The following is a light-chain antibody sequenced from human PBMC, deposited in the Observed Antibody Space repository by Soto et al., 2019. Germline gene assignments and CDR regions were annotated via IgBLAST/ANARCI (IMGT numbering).Light chain of an antibody. V-gene: IGLV1-47*01. J-gene: IGLJ3*02. Sequence: QSVLTQPPSASGPPGQRVAIPCSGSTSNIGSKYVYWYQQLPGTAPKLLIYRDNQRPSGVPGRFSGSKSGTSASLAISGLRSEDEADYYCAAWDGGLSGWVFGGGTKLTVL. CDR2: RDN. CDR1: TSNIGSKY. CDR3: AAWDGGLSGWV.